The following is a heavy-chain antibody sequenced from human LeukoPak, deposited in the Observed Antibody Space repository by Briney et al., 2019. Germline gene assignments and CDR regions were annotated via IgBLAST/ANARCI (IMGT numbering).Heavy chain of an antibody. CDR1: GFTFSYYE. CDR2: ISSSVTTI. CDR3: ARDRTAPGIHFDY. D-gene: IGHD6-13*01. V-gene: IGHV3-48*03. Sequence: GGSRRLSCAASGFTFSYYEMNWVRQAPGKGLEWVSYISSSVTTINYADSVKGRFTISRDNAKYSLYLQMNSLRAEDTAVYYCARDRTAPGIHFDYWGQGTLVTVSS. J-gene: IGHJ4*02.